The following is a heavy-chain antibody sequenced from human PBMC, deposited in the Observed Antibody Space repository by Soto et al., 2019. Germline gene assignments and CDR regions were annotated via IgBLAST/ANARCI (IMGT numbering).Heavy chain of an antibody. J-gene: IGHJ5*02. CDR1: GFTFSSYG. V-gene: IGHV3-33*06. CDR2: IWYDGSNK. CDR3: AKPILSLAGAPGGGFDP. D-gene: IGHD2-15*01. Sequence: GGSLRLSCAASGFTFSSYGMHWVRQAPGKGLEWVAVIWYDGSNKYYADSVKGRFTISRDNSKNTLYLQMNSLRAEDTAVYYCAKPILSLAGAPGGGFDPWARRTPVTVSA.